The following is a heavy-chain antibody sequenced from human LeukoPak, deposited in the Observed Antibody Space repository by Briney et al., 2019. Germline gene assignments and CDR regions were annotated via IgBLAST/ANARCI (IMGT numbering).Heavy chain of an antibody. CDR3: ARDFRVVVTPYYYYGMDV. CDR1: GGSISSYY. D-gene: IGHD3-22*01. V-gene: IGHV4-4*07. Sequence: SETLSLTCTVSGGSISSYYWSWIRQPAGKGLEWIGRIYTSGSTNYNPSLKSRVTMSVDTSKNQFSLKLSPVTAADTAVYYCARDFRVVVTPYYYYGMDVWGQGTTVTVSS. J-gene: IGHJ6*02. CDR2: IYTSGST.